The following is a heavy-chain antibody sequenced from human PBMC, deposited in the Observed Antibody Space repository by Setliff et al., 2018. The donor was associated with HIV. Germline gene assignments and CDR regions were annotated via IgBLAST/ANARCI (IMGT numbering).Heavy chain of an antibody. D-gene: IGHD1-26*01. V-gene: IGHV3-48*03. J-gene: IGHJ6*03. CDR2: ISSSGGTI. CDR3: AGDGGSSPSPASDYYYYYMDV. Sequence: GGSLRLSCAASGFTFSSYEMNWVRQAPGKGLEWVSYISSSGGTIYYADSVKGRFTISRDNAKKSVYLQMNSLRADDTAVYYCAGDGGSSPSPASDYYYYYMDVWGKGTTVTVSS. CDR1: GFTFSSYE.